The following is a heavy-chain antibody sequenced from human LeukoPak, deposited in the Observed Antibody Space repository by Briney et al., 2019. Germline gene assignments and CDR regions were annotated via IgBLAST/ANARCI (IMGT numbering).Heavy chain of an antibody. J-gene: IGHJ4*02. CDR1: GGSINSGSHY. D-gene: IGHD1-7*01. Sequence: PSETLSLTCTVSGGSINSGSHYWGWLRQPPGTGLEWIGSIYYSGSTYYNPSLKSRVTISVDTSKNQFSLKLSSVTAADTAVYYCARTITGTTSYYFDYWGQGTLVTVSS. V-gene: IGHV4-39*01. CDR3: ARTITGTTSYYFDY. CDR2: IYYSGST.